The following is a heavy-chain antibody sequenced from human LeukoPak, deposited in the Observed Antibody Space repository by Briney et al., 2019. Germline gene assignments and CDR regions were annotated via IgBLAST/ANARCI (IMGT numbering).Heavy chain of an antibody. D-gene: IGHD3-3*01. CDR2: MNPNSGNT. CDR1: GYTFTSYD. Sequence: ASVKVSCKASGYTFTSYDINWVRQATGQGLEWMGWMNPNSGNTGYAQKFQGRVTMTRNTSISTAYMELSSLRSADTAVYYCARGCAPPVRYYDFWSGYLCYYYYYYGMDVWGQGTTVTVSS. J-gene: IGHJ6*02. V-gene: IGHV1-8*01. CDR3: ARGCAPPVRYYDFWSGYLCYYYYYYGMDV.